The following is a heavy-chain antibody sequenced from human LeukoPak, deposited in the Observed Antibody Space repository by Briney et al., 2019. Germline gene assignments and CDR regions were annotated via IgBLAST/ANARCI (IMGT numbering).Heavy chain of an antibody. D-gene: IGHD6-13*01. CDR2: ISSSSSYI. V-gene: IGHV3-21*01. CDR3: ARGPPGIAADFDY. J-gene: IGHJ4*02. CDR1: GFTFSSYS. Sequence: GGSLRLSCAASGFTFSSYSMNWVRQAPGKGLEWVSSISSSSSYIYYADSVKGRFTISRDNAKNSVYLQMNSLRAEDTAVYYCARGPPGIAADFDYWGQGTLVTVSS.